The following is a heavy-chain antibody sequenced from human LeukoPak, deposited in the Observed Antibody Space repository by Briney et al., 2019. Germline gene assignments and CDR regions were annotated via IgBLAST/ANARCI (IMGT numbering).Heavy chain of an antibody. V-gene: IGHV3-21*01. D-gene: IGHD3-16*01. J-gene: IGHJ4*02. Sequence: GGSLRLSCAASGFTFSSYSMNWVRQAPGKGLEWVSSISSSSSYIYYADSVKGRFTISRDNAKNSLYLQMNSLRAEDTAVYYCARDVGVPGDTYYYYVWGSFGFDYWGQGTLVTVSS. CDR2: ISSSSSYI. CDR1: GFTFSSYS. CDR3: ARDVGVPGDTYYYYVWGSFGFDY.